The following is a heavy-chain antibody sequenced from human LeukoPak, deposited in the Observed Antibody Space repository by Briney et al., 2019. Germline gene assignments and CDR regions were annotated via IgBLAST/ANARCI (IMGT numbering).Heavy chain of an antibody. J-gene: IGHJ4*02. CDR1: GFTFSSYA. D-gene: IGHD5-18*01. Sequence: GGSLRLSCAASGFTFSSYAMHWVRQAPGKGLEYVSAISSNGGSTYYANSVKGRFTISRDNSKNTLYLQMNSLRAEDTAVYYCAKVYTAMVLSRLDYWGQGTLVTVSS. V-gene: IGHV3-64*01. CDR3: AKVYTAMVLSRLDY. CDR2: ISSNGGST.